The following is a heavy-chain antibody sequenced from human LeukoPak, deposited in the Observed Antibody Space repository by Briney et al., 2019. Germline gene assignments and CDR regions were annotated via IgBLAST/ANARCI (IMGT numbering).Heavy chain of an antibody. D-gene: IGHD3-9*01. CDR1: GYTFTSYY. Sequence: GASVKVSCKASGYTFTSYYMHWVRQAPGQGLEWMGIINPSGGSTSYAQKFQGRVTMTRDTSTSTVYMELSSLRSEDTAVYYCARGFVLRYFDWLSTYPTDYWGQGTLVTVSS. V-gene: IGHV1-46*01. J-gene: IGHJ4*02. CDR2: INPSGGST. CDR3: ARGFVLRYFDWLSTYPTDY.